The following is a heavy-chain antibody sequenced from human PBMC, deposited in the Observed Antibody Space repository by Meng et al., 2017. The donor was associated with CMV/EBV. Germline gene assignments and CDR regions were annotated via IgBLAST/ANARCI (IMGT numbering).Heavy chain of an antibody. V-gene: IGHV4-34*01. CDR3: ARGGNWSDP. Sequence: QVRPEQVGAGLLLRSATLFPTGAVCGGYCSGYDWNPTRQPPGKGLELNEGINHSESTNYNPSLKSRVTISVDTSTNQFSLKLSSVTAADTAVYYCARGGNWSDPWGQGTLVTVSS. J-gene: IGHJ5*02. CDR1: GGYCSGYD. CDR2: INHSEST.